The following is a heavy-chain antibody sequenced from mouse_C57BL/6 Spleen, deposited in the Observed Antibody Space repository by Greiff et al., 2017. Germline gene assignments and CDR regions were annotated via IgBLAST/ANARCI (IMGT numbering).Heavy chain of an antibody. Sequence: QVTLKESGPGILQSSQTLSLTCSFSGFSLSTSGMGVSWIRQPSGKGLEWLAHIYWDDDKRYNPSLKSRLTISKDTSRNQVFLKITSVDTADTATYYCAVYYGSSYGFAYWGQGTLVTVSA. J-gene: IGHJ3*01. V-gene: IGHV8-12*01. D-gene: IGHD1-1*01. CDR2: IYWDDDK. CDR3: AVYYGSSYGFAY. CDR1: GFSLSTSGMG.